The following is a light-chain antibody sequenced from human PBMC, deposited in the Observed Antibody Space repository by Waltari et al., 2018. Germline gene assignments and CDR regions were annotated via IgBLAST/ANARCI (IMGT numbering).Light chain of an antibody. CDR2: DVN. J-gene: IGLJ2*01. CDR3: CSYAGDSTLI. CDR1: SSNVGGYTL. V-gene: IGLV2-23*02. Sequence: QSALTQPASVSGSPGQSITISCTGTSSNVGGYTLVSWYQQNPGKAPQLIIYDVNKRPSGISHRFSGSKSGNTASLTISGLQADDESDYYCCSYAGDSTLIFGGGTKLTVL.